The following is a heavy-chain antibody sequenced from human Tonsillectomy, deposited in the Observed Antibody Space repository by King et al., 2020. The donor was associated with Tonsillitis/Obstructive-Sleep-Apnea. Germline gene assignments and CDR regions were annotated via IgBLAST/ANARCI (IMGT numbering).Heavy chain of an antibody. CDR1: GGSFSGYC. CDR2: INHSGST. J-gene: IGHJ6*03. Sequence: VQLQQWGAGLLKPSETLSLTCAVYGGSFSGYCWSWIRQPPGQGLEWIGEINHSGSTNYNPSLKSRVTISVDTSKNQFSMKLRSVTAADTAVYYCARGEIVVVVAATLDYYYMDVWGKGTTVTVSS. CDR3: ARGEIVVVVAATLDYYYMDV. D-gene: IGHD2-15*01. V-gene: IGHV4-34*01.